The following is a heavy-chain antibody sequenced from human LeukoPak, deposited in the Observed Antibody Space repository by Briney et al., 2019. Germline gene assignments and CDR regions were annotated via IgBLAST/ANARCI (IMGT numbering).Heavy chain of an antibody. J-gene: IGHJ5*02. CDR1: GFTFSSYS. V-gene: IGHV3-21*04. CDR2: ISSSSSYI. D-gene: IGHD3-10*01. CDR3: ARDHTMVRGAYNWFDP. Sequence: GGSLRLSCAASGFTFSSYSMNWVRQAPGKGLEWVSSISSSSSYIYYADSVKGRFTISRDNAKNSLYLQMNSLRAEDTAVYYCARDHTMVRGAYNWFDPWGQGTLVTVSS.